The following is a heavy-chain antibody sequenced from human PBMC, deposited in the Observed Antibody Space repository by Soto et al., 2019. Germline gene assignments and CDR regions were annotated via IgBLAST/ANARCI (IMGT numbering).Heavy chain of an antibody. CDR3: AIVRQRVGYFYYYMDV. CDR2: ISAYNGNT. Sequence: QVQLLQSGAEVKKPGASVKVSCKASGYTFTNYGITWVRQAPGQGLEWMGWISAYNGNTHYTQRLQGRVTMTTDTSTSAAYMELRGLRSDDTAVYYCAIVRQRVGYFYYYMDVWGTGTTGTISS. D-gene: IGHD6-6*01. CDR1: GYTFTNYG. V-gene: IGHV1-18*01. J-gene: IGHJ6*03.